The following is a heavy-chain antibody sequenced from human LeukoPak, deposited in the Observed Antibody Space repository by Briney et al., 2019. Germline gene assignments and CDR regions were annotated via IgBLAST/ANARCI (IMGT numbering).Heavy chain of an antibody. V-gene: IGHV3-30*02. CDR1: GFTFSSYG. Sequence: GGSLKLSCAASGFTFSSYGMHWVRQAPGKGLEWVAFIRYDGSNKYYADSVKGRFTISRDNSKNTLYLQMNSLRAEDTAVYYCAKGDYDILTGYYMPDYFDYWGQGTLVTVSS. D-gene: IGHD3-9*01. CDR3: AKGDYDILTGYYMPDYFDY. CDR2: IRYDGSNK. J-gene: IGHJ4*02.